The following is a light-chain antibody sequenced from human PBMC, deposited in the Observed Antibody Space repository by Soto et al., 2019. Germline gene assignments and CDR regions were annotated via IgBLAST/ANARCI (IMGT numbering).Light chain of an antibody. CDR1: QSINRW. Sequence: DIQMTQSPSTLSASVGDRVNITCRASQSINRWLAWYQERPGKAPKLLRYQPSRLQSGVPSRFSASGSRTSVTLTLTSLQPDDSATYYCHQYDSYPYTFGRGTRLEI. CDR3: HQYDSYPYT. CDR2: QPS. J-gene: IGKJ2*01. V-gene: IGKV1-5*03.